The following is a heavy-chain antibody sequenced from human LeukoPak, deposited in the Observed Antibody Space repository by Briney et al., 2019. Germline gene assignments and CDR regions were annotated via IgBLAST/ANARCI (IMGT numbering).Heavy chain of an antibody. J-gene: IGHJ4*02. CDR1: GDSPTSYY. CDR3: ARSANTIFSRGPDFDY. CDR2: IYTSGST. Sequence: SETLSLTCSVSGDSPTSYYWSWIRQPAGKGLEWIGRIYTSGSTNYNPSLKSRVTMSVDTSKNQFSLKLSSVTAADTAVYYCARSANTIFSRGPDFDYWGQGTLVTVSS. D-gene: IGHD3-3*01. V-gene: IGHV4-4*07.